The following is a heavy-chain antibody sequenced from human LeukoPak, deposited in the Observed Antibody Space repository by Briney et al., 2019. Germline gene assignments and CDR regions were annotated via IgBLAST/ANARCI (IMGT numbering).Heavy chain of an antibody. D-gene: IGHD6-19*01. CDR1: GFTFRTYE. V-gene: IGHV3-48*03. Sequence: PGGSLRLSCAASGFTFRTYEMLWVRQAPGKGLEWVSDISSSGSTIYYADSVKGRFTTSRDNAKNLLYLQMHSLRAEDTAVYYCSLLAVASPQDYWGQGTLVTVSS. CDR3: SLLAVASPQDY. J-gene: IGHJ4*02. CDR2: ISSSGSTI.